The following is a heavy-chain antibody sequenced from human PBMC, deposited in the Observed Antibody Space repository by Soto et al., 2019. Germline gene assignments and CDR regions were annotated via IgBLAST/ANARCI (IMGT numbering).Heavy chain of an antibody. CDR3: AKALGELSPESYDY. V-gene: IGHV3-30*18. J-gene: IGHJ4*02. CDR2: ISYAGSDK. CDR1: GFTFSSYA. Sequence: QEQLVESGGGVVQPGRSLRLSCAASGFTFSSYAMHWVRQAPGKGLEWVAVISYAGSDKYHADSVKGRFTISRDNSKNTRNLQMNSLRADDTAVYYCAKALGELSPESYDYWGQGTLITVSS. D-gene: IGHD3-16*02.